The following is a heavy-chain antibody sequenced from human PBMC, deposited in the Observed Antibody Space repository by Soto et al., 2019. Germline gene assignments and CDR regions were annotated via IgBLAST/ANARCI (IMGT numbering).Heavy chain of an antibody. Sequence: ASVKVSCKASGYSFSTYDISWLRQAPGQGPEWMGRISPKNGNTNYAQNFQDRVTMTADTSSSTAYMELRGLRVEDTAVYYCAREGEPTADDWNPFDYWGQGTLVTVSS. CDR3: AREGEPTADDWNPFDY. CDR2: ISPKNGNT. D-gene: IGHD1-1*01. V-gene: IGHV1-18*04. J-gene: IGHJ4*02. CDR1: GYSFSTYD.